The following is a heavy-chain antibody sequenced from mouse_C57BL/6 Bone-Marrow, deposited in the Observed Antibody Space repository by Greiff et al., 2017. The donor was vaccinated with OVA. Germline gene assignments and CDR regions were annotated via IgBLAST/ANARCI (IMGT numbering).Heavy chain of an antibody. J-gene: IGHJ2*01. V-gene: IGHV5-4*01. CDR2: ISDGGSYT. Sequence: EVQLVESGGGLVKPGGSLKLSCAASGFTFSSYAMSWVRQTPEKRLEWVATISDGGSYTSYPDNVKGRFTISRDNAKNNLYLQMSHLKSEDTAMYYCASIEDYLYYWGQGTTLTVSS. D-gene: IGHD2-12*01. CDR1: GFTFSSYA. CDR3: ASIEDYLYY.